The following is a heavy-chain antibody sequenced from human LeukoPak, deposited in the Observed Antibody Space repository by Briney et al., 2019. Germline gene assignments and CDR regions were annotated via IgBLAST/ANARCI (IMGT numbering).Heavy chain of an antibody. V-gene: IGHV3-48*03. D-gene: IGHD3-10*01. CDR1: GLTFSSYG. CDR3: ARGSPLITMVRGVINGGFDY. J-gene: IGHJ4*02. Sequence: GGSLRLSCAASGLTFSSYGMNWVRQAPGKGLEWVSYISSSGSTIYYADSVKGRFTISRDNAKNSLYLQMNSLRAEDTAVYYCARGSPLITMVRGVINGGFDYWGQGTLVTVSS. CDR2: ISSSGSTI.